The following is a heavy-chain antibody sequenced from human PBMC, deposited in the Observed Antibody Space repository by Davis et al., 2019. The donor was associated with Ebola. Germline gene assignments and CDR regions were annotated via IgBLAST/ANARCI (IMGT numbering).Heavy chain of an antibody. CDR2: IYSNRNT. Sequence: SETLSLTCAVSGSPASPGSNPWSSFRQPLGREPEWIGHIYSNRNTYCSPSLKSRRDISLDRSKNHFSLKLTSMTAADSAVHYCARLILNNAIISLDVWGQGTTVTISS. V-gene: IGHV4-30-4*07. CDR1: GSPASPGSNP. D-gene: IGHD1/OR15-1a*01. CDR3: ARLILNNAIISLDV. J-gene: IGHJ6*02.